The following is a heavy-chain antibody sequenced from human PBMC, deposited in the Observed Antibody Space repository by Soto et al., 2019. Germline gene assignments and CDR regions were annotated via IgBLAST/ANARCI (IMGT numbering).Heavy chain of an antibody. J-gene: IGHJ6*02. CDR2: ISSSSSYI. Sequence: LRLSCAASGFTFSSYSMNWVRQSPGKGLEWVSSISSSSSYIYYADSVKGRFTISRDNAKNSLYLQMNSLRAEDTAVYYCARDDYDFWSGEDYYYGMDVWGQGTTVTVSS. CDR1: GFTFSSYS. D-gene: IGHD3-3*01. V-gene: IGHV3-21*01. CDR3: ARDDYDFWSGEDYYYGMDV.